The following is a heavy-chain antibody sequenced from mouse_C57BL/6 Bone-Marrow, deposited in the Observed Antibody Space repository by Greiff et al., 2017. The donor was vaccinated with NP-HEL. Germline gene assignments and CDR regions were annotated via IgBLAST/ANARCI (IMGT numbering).Heavy chain of an antibody. CDR3: AQGPSRSNDLDY. J-gene: IGHJ2*01. Sequence: VQLQQPGAELVKPGASVKLSCKASGYTFTSYWMQWVKQRPGQGLEWIGEIDPSDSYTNYNQKFKGKATLTVDTSSSTAYLQLSSLTSEDAAVYYCAQGPSRSNDLDYGGQGTTLTVSA. CDR1: GYTFTSYW. V-gene: IGHV1-50*01. D-gene: IGHD2-5*01. CDR2: IDPSDSYT.